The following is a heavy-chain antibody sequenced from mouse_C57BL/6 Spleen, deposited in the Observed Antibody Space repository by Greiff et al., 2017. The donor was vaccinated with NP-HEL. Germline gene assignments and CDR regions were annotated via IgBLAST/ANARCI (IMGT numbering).Heavy chain of an antibody. CDR1: GFTFSSYA. J-gene: IGHJ3*01. D-gene: IGHD2-1*01. V-gene: IGHV5-4*01. CDR2: ISDGGSYT. Sequence: EVKVVESGGGLVKPGGSLKLSCAASGFTFSSYAMSWVRQTPEKRLEWVATISDGGSYTYYPDNVKGRFTISRDNAKNNLYLQMSHLKSEDTAMYYCARDLLPGAFFAYWGQGTLVTVSA. CDR3: ARDLLPGAFFAY.